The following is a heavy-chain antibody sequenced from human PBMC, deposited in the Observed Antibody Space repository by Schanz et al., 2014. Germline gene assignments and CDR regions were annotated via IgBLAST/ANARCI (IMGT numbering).Heavy chain of an antibody. Sequence: EVQLVESGGGLVQPGGSLRLSCAASGFTLTSYALTWVRQAPGKGLEWVAGISGSGGSTDYADSVKGRFIIPRDNSKNTLYLQMNSLRAEDTAVYYCAKVGLYYYGSGFDYWGQGTLVTVSS. CDR1: GFTLTSYA. CDR3: AKVGLYYYGSGFDY. D-gene: IGHD3-10*01. CDR2: ISGSGGST. V-gene: IGHV3-23*04. J-gene: IGHJ4*02.